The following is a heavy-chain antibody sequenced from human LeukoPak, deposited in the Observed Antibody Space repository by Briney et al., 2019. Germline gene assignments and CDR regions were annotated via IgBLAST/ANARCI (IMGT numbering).Heavy chain of an antibody. CDR1: GGSISSSSYY. V-gene: IGHV4-39*06. Sequence: PSETLSLTCTVSGGSISSSSYYWGWIRQPPGKGLEWIGSIYYSGSTYYNPSLKSRVTISVDTSKNQFPLKLSSVTAADTAVYYCAREDSSSRYNWFDPWGQGTLVTVSS. CDR3: AREDSSSRYNWFDP. CDR2: IYYSGST. J-gene: IGHJ5*02. D-gene: IGHD6-13*01.